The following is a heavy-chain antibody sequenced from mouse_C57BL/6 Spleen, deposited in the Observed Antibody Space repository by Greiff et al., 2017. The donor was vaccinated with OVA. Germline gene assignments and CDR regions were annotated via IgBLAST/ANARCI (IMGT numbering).Heavy chain of an antibody. CDR1: GYTFTDYY. D-gene: IGHD2-1*01. CDR2: INPNNGGT. V-gene: IGHV1-26*01. Sequence: EVQLQQSGPELVKPGASVKISCKASGYTFTDYYMNWVKQSHGKSLEWIGDINPNNGGTSYNQKFKGKATLTVDKSSSTAYMELRSLTSEDSAVYYCARLIGNYYYFDYWGQGTTLTVSS. CDR3: ARLIGNYYYFDY. J-gene: IGHJ2*01.